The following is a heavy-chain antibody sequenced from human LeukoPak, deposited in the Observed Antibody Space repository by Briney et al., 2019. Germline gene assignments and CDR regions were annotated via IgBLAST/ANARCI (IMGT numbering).Heavy chain of an antibody. CDR2: INHSGST. V-gene: IGHV4-34*01. D-gene: IGHD4-17*01. CDR1: GGSFSGYY. J-gene: IGHJ4*02. CDR3: ARVTVRTLDY. Sequence: SETLSLTCAVYGGSFSGYYWSWIRQPPGKGLEWIGEINHSGSTNYNPSFKSRVTISVDTSKNQFSLKLSSVTAADTAVYYCARVTVRTLDYWGQGTLVTVSS.